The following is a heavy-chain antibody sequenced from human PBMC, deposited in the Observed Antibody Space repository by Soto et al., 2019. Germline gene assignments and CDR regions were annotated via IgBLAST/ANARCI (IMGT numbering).Heavy chain of an antibody. CDR3: ARGGAMGVDY. Sequence: PXGSLSLSCTASGFTFNTHWMHCVRQAPGKGLVWVSRIYFDGITTNYADSVKGRLTVSRDNAKNTVYLHVNTLRDEDTAVYYCARGGAMGVDYWGQGTLVTVYS. J-gene: IGHJ4*02. CDR2: IYFDGITT. D-gene: IGHD1-26*01. CDR1: GFTFNTHW. V-gene: IGHV3-74*01.